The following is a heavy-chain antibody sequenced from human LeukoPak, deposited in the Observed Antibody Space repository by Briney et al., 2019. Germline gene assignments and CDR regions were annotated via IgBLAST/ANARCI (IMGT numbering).Heavy chain of an antibody. V-gene: IGHV3-11*01. CDR2: ISSSGSTI. CDR1: GFTFSDYY. Sequence: PGGSLRLSCAASGFTFSDYYMSWIRQAPGKGLEWVSYISSSGSTIYYADSVKGRFTISRDNAKNSLYLQMNSLRADDTAVYHCARENIWSEGPFDYWGQGTLVTVSS. CDR3: ARENIWSEGPFDY. D-gene: IGHD2-8*02. J-gene: IGHJ4*02.